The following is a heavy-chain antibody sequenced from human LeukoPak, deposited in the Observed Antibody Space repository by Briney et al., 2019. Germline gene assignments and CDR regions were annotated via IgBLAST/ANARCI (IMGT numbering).Heavy chain of an antibody. CDR1: GFTFSGYS. CDR2: ISSSSSYI. V-gene: IGHV3-21*04. J-gene: IGHJ5*02. CDR3: ARSPPPYYNWFDP. D-gene: IGHD1-26*01. Sequence: GGSLRLSCAASGFTFSGYSMNWVRQAPGKGLEWVSSISSSSSYIYYADSVKGRFTISRDNAKNSLYLQMNSLRAEDTAVYYCARSPPPYYNWFDPWGQGTLVTVSS.